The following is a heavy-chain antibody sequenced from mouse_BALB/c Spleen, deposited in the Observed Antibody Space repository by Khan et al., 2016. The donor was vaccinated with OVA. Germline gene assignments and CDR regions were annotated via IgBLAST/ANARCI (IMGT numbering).Heavy chain of an antibody. Sequence: VQLQQSGAELVKPGASVKLSCTASGFNIKDTYMHWVKQRPEQGLEWIGRIDPANGNTKYDPKFQGKATITADTSSNTACLHLSSLTSEDTAVYYCARDYWDVFAYWGQGTLVTVSA. D-gene: IGHD4-1*01. CDR2: IDPANGNT. CDR3: ARDYWDVFAY. V-gene: IGHV14-3*02. J-gene: IGHJ3*01. CDR1: GFNIKDTY.